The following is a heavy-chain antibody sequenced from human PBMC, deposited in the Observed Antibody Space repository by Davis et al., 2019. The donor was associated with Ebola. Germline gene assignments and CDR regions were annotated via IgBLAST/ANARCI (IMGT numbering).Heavy chain of an antibody. J-gene: IGHJ4*02. D-gene: IGHD2-21*02. Sequence: GESLKISCKVSGYSFTTYWIGWVRQMPGKGLEWMGTVYPGDSDTRYSPSFQGHVTISAEKSSNTAYLQWRSLKASDTATYYCAKLGRSSDYYGRHFDWWGQGTRVTVSS. V-gene: IGHV5-51*01. CDR2: VYPGDSDT. CDR1: GYSFTTYW. CDR3: AKLGRSSDYYGRHFDW.